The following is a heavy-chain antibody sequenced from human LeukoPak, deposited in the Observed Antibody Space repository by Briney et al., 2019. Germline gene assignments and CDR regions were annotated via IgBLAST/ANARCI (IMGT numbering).Heavy chain of an antibody. CDR1: GFTFSSYE. J-gene: IGHJ5*02. CDR2: ISSSGSTI. D-gene: IGHD2-15*01. CDR3: ARGADGVSSNSRGWFDP. Sequence: KSGGSLRLSCAASGFTFSSYEMNWVRQAPGKGLEWVSYISSSGSTIYYADSVKGRSTISRDNAKNSLYLQMNSLRAEDTAVYYCARGADGVSSNSRGWFDPWGQGTLVTVSS. V-gene: IGHV3-48*03.